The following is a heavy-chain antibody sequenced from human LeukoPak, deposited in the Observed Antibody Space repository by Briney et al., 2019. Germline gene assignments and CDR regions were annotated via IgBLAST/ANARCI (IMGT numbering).Heavy chain of an antibody. Sequence: GGSLRLSCTVSGFTVRSNSMSWVRQAPGKGLEWVSFIYSDNTHYSDSVKGRFTISRDNSKNTLYLQMNSLRAEDTAVYYCARRAGAYSHPYDYWGQGTLVTVSS. J-gene: IGHJ4*02. D-gene: IGHD4/OR15-4a*01. CDR3: ARRAGAYSHPYDY. CDR2: IYSDNT. CDR1: GFTVRSNS. V-gene: IGHV3-53*01.